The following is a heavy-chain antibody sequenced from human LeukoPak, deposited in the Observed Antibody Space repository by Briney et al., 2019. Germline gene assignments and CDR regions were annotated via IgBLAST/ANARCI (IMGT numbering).Heavy chain of an antibody. Sequence: PSETLSLTCTVSGGSISSGSYYWSWIRQPAGKGLEWIGRIYTSGSTNYNPSLKIRVTISVDTSKTHFSLKLSSVTAADTAVYYCARGMKGSGSYFFDYWGQGTLVTVSS. J-gene: IGHJ4*02. CDR3: ARGMKGSGSYFFDY. D-gene: IGHD3-10*01. V-gene: IGHV4-61*02. CDR1: GGSISSGSYY. CDR2: IYTSGST.